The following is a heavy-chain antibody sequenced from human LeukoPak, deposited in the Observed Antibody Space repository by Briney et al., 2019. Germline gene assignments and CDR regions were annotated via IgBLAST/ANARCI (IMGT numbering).Heavy chain of an antibody. J-gene: IGHJ3*02. CDR3: ARLDPDLDAFDI. CDR1: GDSLSSVTDY. CDR2: GDYSGGT. V-gene: IGHV4-39*01. Sequence: SETLSLTCTVSGDSLSSVTDYWAWIRQPPGKGLEWIASGDYSGGTYYNPSLESRVAISADMSKNQFSLKLSSVTAADTAVYYCARLDPDLDAFDIWGQGTMVTVSS.